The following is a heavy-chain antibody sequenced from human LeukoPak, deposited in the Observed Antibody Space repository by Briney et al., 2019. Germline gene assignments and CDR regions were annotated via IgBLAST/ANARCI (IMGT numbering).Heavy chain of an antibody. Sequence: PGGSLGLSCVASGFSFSSYEMNWVRQAPGRGLEWVSYITESGSTIYFADSVKGRFTISRDNAKNSLYLQMNSLRAEDTAVYYCARHYDPYGMDVWGQGTTVTVSS. CDR3: ARHYDPYGMDV. V-gene: IGHV3-48*03. CDR1: GFSFSSYE. D-gene: IGHD3-16*01. CDR2: ITESGSTI. J-gene: IGHJ6*02.